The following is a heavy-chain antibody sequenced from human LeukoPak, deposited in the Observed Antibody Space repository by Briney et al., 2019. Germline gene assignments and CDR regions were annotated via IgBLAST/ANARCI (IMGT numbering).Heavy chain of an antibody. V-gene: IGHV1-18*01. CDR3: ARAGKVFNSYYYYYMDV. D-gene: IGHD1-1*01. Sequence: ASVKVSCKASGYTFTSYGTSWVRQAPGQGLEWMGWISTYNGNTNYAQKLQGRVTMTTDTSTSTAYMELRSLRPDDTAVYYCARAGKVFNSYYYYYMDVWGKGTTVTVSS. CDR1: GYTFTSYG. CDR2: ISTYNGNT. J-gene: IGHJ6*03.